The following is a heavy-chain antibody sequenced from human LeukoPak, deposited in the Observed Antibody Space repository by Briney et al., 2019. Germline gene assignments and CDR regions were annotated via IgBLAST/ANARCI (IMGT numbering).Heavy chain of an antibody. CDR2: IYYSGST. J-gene: IGHJ5*02. CDR1: GGSISSGGYY. D-gene: IGHD3-3*01. Sequence: PSETLSLTCTVSGGSISSGGYYWSWIRQHPGKGLEWIGYIYYSGSTYYNPSLESRVTISVDTSKNQLSLKLTSATAADTSVYYCARHSGLRSPFDPWGQGTLVTVSS. CDR3: ARHSGLRSPFDP. V-gene: IGHV4-39*01.